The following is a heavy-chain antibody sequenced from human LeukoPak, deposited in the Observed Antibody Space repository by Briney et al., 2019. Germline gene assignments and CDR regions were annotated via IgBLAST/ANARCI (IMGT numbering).Heavy chain of an antibody. CDR3: ARGRGARSSRWYNWFDR. J-gene: IGHJ5*02. CDR1: GVTFSAYY. CDR2: INHSGST. Sequence: PSGTLCLTCAAYGVTFSAYYWSWVRQPPGKGLEWIGEINHSGSTNYNPSLKSRVTISIDTSKNQFSLEMSSVTAADTAVYYCARGRGARSSRWYNWFDRWGQGTLVTASS. V-gene: IGHV4-34*01. D-gene: IGHD6-13*01.